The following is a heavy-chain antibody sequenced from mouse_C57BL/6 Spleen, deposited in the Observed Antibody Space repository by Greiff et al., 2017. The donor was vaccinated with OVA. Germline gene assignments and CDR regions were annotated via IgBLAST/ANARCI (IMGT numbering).Heavy chain of an antibody. CDR2: INPSTGGT. Sequence: VQLQQSGPELVKPGASVKISCKASGYSFTGYYMNWVKQSPEKSLEWIGEINPSTGGTTYNQKFKAKATLTVDKSSSTAYMQLKSRTPEDSAVDYCARRRDSLYYAIDYWGQGTSVTVSS. J-gene: IGHJ4*01. CDR3: ARRRDSLYYAIDY. CDR1: GYSFTGYY. V-gene: IGHV1-42*01.